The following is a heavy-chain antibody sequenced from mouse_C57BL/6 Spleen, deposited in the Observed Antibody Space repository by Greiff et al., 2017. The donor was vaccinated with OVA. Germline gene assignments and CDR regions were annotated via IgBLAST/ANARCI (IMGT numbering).Heavy chain of an antibody. CDR2: IRNKANGYTT. CDR3: ASNYGNAMDY. D-gene: IGHD1-1*01. J-gene: IGHJ4*01. CDR1: GFTFTDYY. V-gene: IGHV7-3*01. Sequence: EVMLVDSGGGLVQPGGSLSLSCAASGFTFTDYYMSWVRQPPGKALEWLGFIRNKANGYTTEYSASVKGRFTISRDNSQSILYLQMNALRAEDSATYYCASNYGNAMDYWGQGTSVTVSS.